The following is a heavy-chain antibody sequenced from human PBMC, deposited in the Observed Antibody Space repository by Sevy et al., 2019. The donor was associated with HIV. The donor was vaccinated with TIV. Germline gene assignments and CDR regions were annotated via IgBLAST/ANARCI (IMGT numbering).Heavy chain of an antibody. J-gene: IGHJ4*02. CDR1: GFRFSDYS. V-gene: IGHV3-30*14. Sequence: GGSLRPSCAASGFRFSDYSMHWVRQAPGKGLEWVAVISYDGRNNKYNVDSVKGRFTISRDNSKNTLFLQMNSLRAEDSAIYYCARDRGEILHSAFDYWGQGTLVTVSS. CDR2: ISYDGRNNK. CDR3: ARDRGEILHSAFDY. D-gene: IGHD3-16*01.